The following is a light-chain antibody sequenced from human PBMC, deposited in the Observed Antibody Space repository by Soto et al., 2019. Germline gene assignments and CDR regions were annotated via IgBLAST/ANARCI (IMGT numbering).Light chain of an antibody. CDR1: SSNIGSNY. V-gene: IGLV1-47*01. CDR3: GAWDDSLSGVV. CDR2: RNS. J-gene: IGLJ2*01. Sequence: QSVLTQPPSASGTPGQRVTISCSGSSSNIGSNYVYWYQQLPGTVPQLLIYRNSERPSGVPDRFSGSKSGTSASLAISGLRSEDEADYYCGAWDDSLSGVVFGGGTKLTVL.